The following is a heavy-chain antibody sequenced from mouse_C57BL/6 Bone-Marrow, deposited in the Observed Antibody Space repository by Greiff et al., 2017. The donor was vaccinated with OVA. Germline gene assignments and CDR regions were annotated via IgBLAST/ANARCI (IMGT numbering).Heavy chain of an antibody. CDR2: IYPRSGNT. J-gene: IGHJ3*01. CDR3: ARFYSNYEWFAY. D-gene: IGHD2-5*01. V-gene: IGHV1-81*01. CDR1: GYTFTSYG. Sequence: VKLQESGAELARPGASVKLSCKASGYTFTSYGISWVKQRTGQGLEWIGEIYPRSGNTYYNEKFKGTATLPADKSSSTAYMELRSLTSEDSAVYFCARFYSNYEWFAYWGQGTLVTVSA.